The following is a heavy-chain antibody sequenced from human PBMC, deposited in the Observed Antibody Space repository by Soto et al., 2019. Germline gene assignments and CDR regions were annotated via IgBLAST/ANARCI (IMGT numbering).Heavy chain of an antibody. CDR1: GYTFTGYY. D-gene: IGHD2-15*01. Sequence: ASVKVSCKASGYTFTGYYMHWVRQAPGQGLEWMGWINPNSGGTNYAQKFQGWVTMTRDTSISTAYMELSRLRSDDTAVYYCARELANGYCSGGSCGRFDPWGQGTLVTVSS. CDR2: INPNSGGT. CDR3: ARELANGYCSGGSCGRFDP. V-gene: IGHV1-2*04. J-gene: IGHJ5*02.